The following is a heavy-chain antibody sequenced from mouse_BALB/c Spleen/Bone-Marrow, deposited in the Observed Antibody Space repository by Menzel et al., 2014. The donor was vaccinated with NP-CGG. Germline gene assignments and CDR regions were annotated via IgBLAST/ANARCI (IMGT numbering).Heavy chain of an antibody. CDR2: ITSGGGNT. Sequence: EVKLVESGGGLVKPGGSLKLSCTASGFAFSSCDMSWVRRTPEKRLEWVATITSGGGNTYYPDSVKGRFTISRDNARNTLYLQMSSLRSEDTALYYCVRVWDWFAYWGQGTLVTVSA. CDR1: GFAFSSCD. J-gene: IGHJ3*01. CDR3: VRVWDWFAY. D-gene: IGHD4-1*01. V-gene: IGHV5-9*02.